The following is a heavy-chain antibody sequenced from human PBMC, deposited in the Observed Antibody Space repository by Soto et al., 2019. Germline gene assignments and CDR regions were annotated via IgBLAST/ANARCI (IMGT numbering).Heavy chain of an antibody. V-gene: IGHV5-10-1*01. J-gene: IGHJ6*02. CDR3: ARRIVGATTGTYGMDV. CDR2: IDPSDSYT. D-gene: IGHD1-26*01. CDR1: GYSFTSYW. Sequence: PGESLKISCKGSGYSFTSYWISWVRQMPGKGLEWMGRIDPSDSYTNYSPSFQGHVTISADKSISTAYLQWSSLKGSDTAMYYCARRIVGATTGTYGMDVWGQGTTVTVSS.